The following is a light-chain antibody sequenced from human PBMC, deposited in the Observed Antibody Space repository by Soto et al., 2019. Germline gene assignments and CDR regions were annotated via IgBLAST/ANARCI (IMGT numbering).Light chain of an antibody. CDR2: GAS. V-gene: IGKV3-20*01. CDR3: QMYTT. Sequence: EIVLTQSPGTLSLSPGERATLSCRASQSIASSYLAWYQQIPGQAPRLLIYGASSRATGIADRFSGSGSGTDFTLTISSLEPEEFAVYYCQMYTTFGQGTKV. CDR1: QSIASSY. J-gene: IGKJ1*01.